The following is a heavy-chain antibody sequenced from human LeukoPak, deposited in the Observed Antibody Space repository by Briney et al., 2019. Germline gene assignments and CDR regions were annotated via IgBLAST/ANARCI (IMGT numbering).Heavy chain of an antibody. J-gene: IGHJ6*02. CDR1: GYTFTSYD. V-gene: IGHV1-8*01. CDR2: MSPNSGNT. D-gene: IGHD2-15*01. CDR3: ATPRLLGYYYYYGMDV. Sequence: ASVKVSCKASGYTFTSYDINWVRQATGQGLEWMGWMSPNSGNTGYAQKFQGRVTMTRNTSISTAYMELSSLRSEDTAVYYCATPRLLGYYYYYGMDVWGQGTTVTVSS.